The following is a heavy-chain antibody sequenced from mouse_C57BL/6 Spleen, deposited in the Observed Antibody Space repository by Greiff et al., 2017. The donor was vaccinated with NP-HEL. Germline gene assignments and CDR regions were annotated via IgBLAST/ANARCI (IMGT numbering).Heavy chain of an antibody. CDR1: GYTFTSYW. Sequence: QVQLKQPGAELVMPGASVKLSCKASGYTFTSYWMHWVKQRPGQGLEWIGEIDPSDSYTNYNQKFKGKSTLTVDKSSSTAYMQLSSLTSEDSAVYYCASSIYYYGSSYVRGAMDYWGQGTSVTVSS. D-gene: IGHD1-1*01. J-gene: IGHJ4*01. CDR3: ASSIYYYGSSYVRGAMDY. V-gene: IGHV1-69*01. CDR2: IDPSDSYT.